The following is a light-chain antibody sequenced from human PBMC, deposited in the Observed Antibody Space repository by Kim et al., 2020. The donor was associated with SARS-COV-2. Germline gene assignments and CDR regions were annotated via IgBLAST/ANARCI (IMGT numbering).Light chain of an antibody. Sequence: SASVGDGVIITCRASQAIGNELGWYQQRPGKAPKSLIYGSSILQSGVPSRFSGRGSGTDFTLTISGLQPEDFGTYYCLQDYNYPRAFGQGTKLEIK. J-gene: IGKJ2*01. CDR1: QAIGNE. CDR3: LQDYNYPRA. CDR2: GSS. V-gene: IGKV1-6*01.